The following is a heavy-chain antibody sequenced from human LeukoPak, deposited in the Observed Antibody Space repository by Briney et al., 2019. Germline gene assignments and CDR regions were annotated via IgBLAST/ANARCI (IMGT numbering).Heavy chain of an antibody. CDR1: GFTFSSYA. CDR2: ISGSGGST. D-gene: IGHD6-13*01. J-gene: IGHJ4*02. V-gene: IGHV3-23*01. CDR3: PAAEEPGIADFTFDY. Sequence: GGSLRLSSAASGFTFSSYAMSWVRQAPGKGLEWVSAISGSGGSTYYADSVKGRFTISRDNSKNTLYLQMNSLRAEDTAVYYCPAAEEPGIADFTFDYWGQGTLVTVFS.